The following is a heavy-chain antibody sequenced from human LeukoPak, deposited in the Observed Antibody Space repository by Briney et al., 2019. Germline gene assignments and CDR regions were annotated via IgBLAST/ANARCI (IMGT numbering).Heavy chain of an antibody. CDR3: ARSKIRQTAKGPFDY. Sequence: SQTLSLTCAISGDSVSSNGAAWNWIRQSPSRGLEWLGRTYYRSKWYNDYAVSVKSRITINPDTSKNQFSLQLNSVTPEDTAVYYCARSKIRQTAKGPFDYWGQGTLVTVSS. CDR1: GDSVSSNGAA. V-gene: IGHV6-1*01. CDR2: TYYRSKWYN. J-gene: IGHJ4*02.